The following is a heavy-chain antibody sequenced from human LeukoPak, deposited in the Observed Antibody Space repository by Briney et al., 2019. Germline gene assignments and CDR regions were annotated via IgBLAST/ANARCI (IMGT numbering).Heavy chain of an antibody. D-gene: IGHD3-16*01. CDR3: ARGGGGY. Sequence: SQILSLTCTVSGGSISSGSYYWSWIRQPAGKGLEWIGRIYTSGSTNYNPSLKSRVTISVDTSKNQFSLKLSSVTAADTAVYYCARGGGGYWGQGTLVTVSS. V-gene: IGHV4-61*02. CDR2: IYTSGST. CDR1: GGSISSGSYY. J-gene: IGHJ4*02.